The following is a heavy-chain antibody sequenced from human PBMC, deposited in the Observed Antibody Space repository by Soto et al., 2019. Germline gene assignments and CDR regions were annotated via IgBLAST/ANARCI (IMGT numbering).Heavy chain of an antibody. Sequence: SETLSLTCAVSGGSISSGGYSWSWIRQPPGKGLEWIGYIYHSGSTYYNPSLKSRVTISVDRSKNQFSLKLSSVTAADTAVYYCARGRFLEWLSFNWLDPWGQGTLVTVSS. CDR3: ARGRFLEWLSFNWLDP. J-gene: IGHJ5*02. CDR2: IYHSGST. V-gene: IGHV4-30-2*01. D-gene: IGHD3-3*01. CDR1: GGSISSGGYS.